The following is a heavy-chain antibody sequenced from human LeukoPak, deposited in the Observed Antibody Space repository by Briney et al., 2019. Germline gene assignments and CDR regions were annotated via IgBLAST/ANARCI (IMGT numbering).Heavy chain of an antibody. CDR3: ARTTGGDSIAAGGMEPFDY. D-gene: IGHD6-13*01. J-gene: IGHJ4*02. CDR1: GGSISSSSYY. CDR2: IYYSGST. Sequence: SETLSLTCTVSGGSISSSSYYWGWIRQPPGKGLEWIASIYYSGSTYYNPSLKSRVTISVDTSKNQFSLKLSSVTAADTAVYYCARTTGGDSIAAGGMEPFDYWGQGTLVAVSS. V-gene: IGHV4-39*01.